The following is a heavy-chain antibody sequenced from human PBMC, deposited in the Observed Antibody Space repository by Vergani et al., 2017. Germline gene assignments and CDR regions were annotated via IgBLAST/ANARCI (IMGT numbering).Heavy chain of an antibody. V-gene: IGHV3-30-3*01. D-gene: IGHD1-26*01. CDR2: ISYDGSNT. J-gene: IGHJ4*02. CDR3: ARDDPSGSCYGPLDY. CDR1: GFTFSSYA. Sequence: QVQLVESGGGVVQPGRSLRLSCAASGFTFSSYAMHWVRQAPCKGLEWVAVISYDGSNTYYADSVKGRITISRDNSKNTLYLQMNSLRAEDTAVYYCARDDPSGSCYGPLDYWGQGTLVTVSS.